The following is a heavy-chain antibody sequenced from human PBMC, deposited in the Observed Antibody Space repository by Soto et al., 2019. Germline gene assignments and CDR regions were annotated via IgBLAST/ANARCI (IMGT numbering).Heavy chain of an antibody. CDR2: INHSGST. J-gene: IGHJ4*02. Sequence: PSETLSLTCAVYGGSFSGYYWSWIRQPPGKGLEWIGEINHSGSTNYNPSLKSRVTISVDTSKNQFSLKLSSVTAADTAVYYCASRIVGDFWSGYSPYYFDYWGQGTLVTVSS. D-gene: IGHD3-3*01. CDR3: ASRIVGDFWSGYSPYYFDY. CDR1: GGSFSGYY. V-gene: IGHV4-34*01.